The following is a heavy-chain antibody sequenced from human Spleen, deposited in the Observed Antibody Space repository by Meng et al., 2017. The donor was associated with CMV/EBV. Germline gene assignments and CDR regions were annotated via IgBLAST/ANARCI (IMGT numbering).Heavy chain of an antibody. J-gene: IGHJ4*02. CDR3: AKGLTYYYYDSSGYYPPFDY. CDR2: IRYDGSSK. CDR1: GFAFSTYA. V-gene: IGHV3-30*02. Sequence: GESLKISCAASGFAFSTYAMSWVRQAPGKGLGWVAFIRYDGSSKYYADSVKGRFTISRDNSKNTLYLQMNSLRAEDTAVYYCAKGLTYYYYDSSGYYPPFDYWGQGTLVTVSS. D-gene: IGHD3-22*01.